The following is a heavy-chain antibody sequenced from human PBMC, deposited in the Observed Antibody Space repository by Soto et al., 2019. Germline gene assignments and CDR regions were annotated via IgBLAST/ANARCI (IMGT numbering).Heavy chain of an antibody. CDR2: INHLETT. V-gene: IGHV4-30-2*01. D-gene: IGHD3-10*01. CDR1: GASITYGAYS. Sequence: QLQLHMSGSGLVNPSQTLSLTCTVSGASITYGAYSWSWIRQTPGKGLEWIGYINHLETTFYNPSFESRLTLSMDRTKNQFSLTLKSMSAADRAVYFCARGGGFDSFDYWGQGILVTVSS. J-gene: IGHJ4*02. CDR3: ARGGGFDSFDY.